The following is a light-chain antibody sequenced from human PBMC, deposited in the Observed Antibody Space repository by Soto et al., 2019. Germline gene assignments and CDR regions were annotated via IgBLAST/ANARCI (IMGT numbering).Light chain of an antibody. J-gene: IGLJ2*01. CDR1: SRDVGDYNF. Sequence: QSALTQPASVSGSPGQSITISCTGSSRDVGDYNFVSWYQQHPGKAPRLMIYDVNNRPSGVSNRFSGSKSGNTASLSISGLQAEDEADYFCSSFTYSSSALVVFGGGTKLTVL. CDR3: SSFTYSSSALVV. V-gene: IGLV2-14*03. CDR2: DVN.